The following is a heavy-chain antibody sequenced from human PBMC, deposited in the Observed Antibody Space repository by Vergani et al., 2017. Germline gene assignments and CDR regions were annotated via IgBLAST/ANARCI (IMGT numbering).Heavy chain of an antibody. D-gene: IGHD6-13*01. CDR2: ISSSGSTI. V-gene: IGHV3-48*04. Sequence: VQLVESGGGVVQPGRSLRLSCAASGFTFSSYGMHWVRQAPGKGLEWVSSISSSGSTIYYADSVKGRFTISRDNAKNSLYLQMNSLRAEDTAVYYCARDGAAAGIFDYWGQGTLVTVSS. CDR1: GFTFSSYG. CDR3: ARDGAAAGIFDY. J-gene: IGHJ4*02.